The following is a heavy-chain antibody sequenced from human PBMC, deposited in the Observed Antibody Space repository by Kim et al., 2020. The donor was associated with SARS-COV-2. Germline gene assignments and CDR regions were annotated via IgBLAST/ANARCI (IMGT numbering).Heavy chain of an antibody. V-gene: IGHV1-69*06. CDR2: IIPIFGTA. D-gene: IGHD6-13*01. CDR3: ATPGPYISSWYWFDP. CDR1: GGTFSSYA. Sequence: SVKVSCKASGGTFSSYAISWVRQAPGQGLEWMGGIIPIFGTANYAQKFQGRVTITADKSTSTAYMELSSLRSEDTAVYYCATPGPYISSWYWFDPWGQGTLVTVSS. J-gene: IGHJ5*02.